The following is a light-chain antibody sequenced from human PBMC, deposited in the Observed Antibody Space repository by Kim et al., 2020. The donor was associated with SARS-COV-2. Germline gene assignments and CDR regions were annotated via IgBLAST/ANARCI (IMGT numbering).Light chain of an antibody. CDR3: QLWDDSTKWV. J-gene: IGLJ3*02. CDR2: RDT. V-gene: IGLV3-9*01. Sequence: VALEQTARITGGGYNIESKNVHWYQQKPGHAPVLVLYRDTNRPSGIPGRFSGSNSRNTATLTISRAQAGDEADYYCQLWDDSTKWVFGGGTRLTVL. CDR1: NIESKN.